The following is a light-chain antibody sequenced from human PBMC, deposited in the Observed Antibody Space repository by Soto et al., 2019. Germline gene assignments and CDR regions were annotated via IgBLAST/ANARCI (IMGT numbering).Light chain of an antibody. J-gene: IGLJ2*01. CDR1: SSNIGSNY. V-gene: IGLV1-47*01. CDR3: AAWDDSLSGSV. CDR2: RNN. Sequence: QSVLTQPPSASGTPGQRVTISCSGSSSNIGSNYVYWYQQLPGTAPKLLIYRNNQRPSGVPDRFSGSKSGTSASLAISGLRSEDEADYYCAAWDDSLSGSVFGGGPMVTVL.